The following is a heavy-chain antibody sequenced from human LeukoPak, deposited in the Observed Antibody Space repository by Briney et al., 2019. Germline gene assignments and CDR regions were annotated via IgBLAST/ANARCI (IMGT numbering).Heavy chain of an antibody. Sequence: ASVKVSCKASGSTFSRYAISWVRQAPGQGLEWMGGIIPVLGTTNYAQTFQNKVTITADESTSTTYMELSSLTSEDTAVYYCATSGGDYYYYSLDVWGKGTPVTISS. J-gene: IGHJ6*03. V-gene: IGHV1-69*13. CDR1: GSTFSRYA. D-gene: IGHD3-10*01. CDR2: IIPVLGTT. CDR3: ATSGGDYYYYSLDV.